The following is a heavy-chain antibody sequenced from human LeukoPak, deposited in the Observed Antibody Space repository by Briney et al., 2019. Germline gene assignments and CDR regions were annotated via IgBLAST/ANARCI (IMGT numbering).Heavy chain of an antibody. J-gene: IGHJ6*02. V-gene: IGHV3-21*01. CDR1: GFTFSSYS. Sequence: GGSLRLSCAASGFTFSSYSMNWVRQAPGKGLEWVSSISSSSSYIYYADSVKGRFTISRDNAKNSLYLQMNGLRAEDTAVYYCARDLQELSLYYYYGMDVWGQGTTVTVSS. CDR3: ARDLQELSLYYYYGMDV. CDR2: ISSSSSYI. D-gene: IGHD3-16*02.